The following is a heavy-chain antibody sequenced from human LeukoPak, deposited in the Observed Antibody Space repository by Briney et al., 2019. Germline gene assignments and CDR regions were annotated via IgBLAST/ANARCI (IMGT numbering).Heavy chain of an antibody. D-gene: IGHD3-22*01. Sequence: SGGSLRLSCAASGFTFSSYWMSWVRQAPGKGLEWVANIKQDGSEKYYVDSVKGRFTISRDNAKSSLYLQMNSLRAEDTAVYYCARDYDRNAFDIWGQGTMVTVSS. CDR3: ARDYDRNAFDI. J-gene: IGHJ3*02. V-gene: IGHV3-7*01. CDR2: IKQDGSEK. CDR1: GFTFSSYW.